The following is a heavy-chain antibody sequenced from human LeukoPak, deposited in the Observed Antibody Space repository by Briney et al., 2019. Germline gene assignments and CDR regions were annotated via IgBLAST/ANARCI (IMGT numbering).Heavy chain of an antibody. J-gene: IGHJ4*02. D-gene: IGHD3-22*01. CDR1: GFTFSSYA. Sequence: GGSLRLSCAASGFTFSSYAMSWVRQAPGKGLEWVSAISGSGGSTYYADSVKGQFTISRDNSKNTLYLQMNSLRAEDTAIYYCAKDISMIVVVITLDYWGQGTLVTVSS. V-gene: IGHV3-23*01. CDR2: ISGSGGST. CDR3: AKDISMIVVVITLDY.